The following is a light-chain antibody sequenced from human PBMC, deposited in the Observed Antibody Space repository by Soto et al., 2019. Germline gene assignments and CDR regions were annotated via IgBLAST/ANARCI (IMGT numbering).Light chain of an antibody. V-gene: IGLV2-14*01. CDR2: DVS. CDR3: SSYTSSSTLV. Sequence: QSALTQPASESGSPGQSITLSCTGTSSDVGAYNYVSWYQQHPGKAPKLMIYDVSNRPSGVSNRFSGSKSGNTASLTISGLQAEDEADYYCSSYTSSSTLVFGGGTKLTVL. J-gene: IGLJ2*01. CDR1: SSDVGAYNY.